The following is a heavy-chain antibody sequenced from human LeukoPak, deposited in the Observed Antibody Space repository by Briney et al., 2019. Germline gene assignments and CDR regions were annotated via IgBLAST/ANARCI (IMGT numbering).Heavy chain of an antibody. CDR3: AREAMPPNYYGMDV. Sequence: GRSLRLSCAASGFTFSSYGMHWVRQAPGKGLEWVAVIWYDGSNKYYADSVKGRFTISRDNSKNTLYLQMNSLRAEDTAVYYCAREAMPPNYYGMDVWGQGTTVTVSS. V-gene: IGHV3-33*01. CDR1: GFTFSSYG. J-gene: IGHJ6*02. CDR2: IWYDGSNK. D-gene: IGHD2-2*01.